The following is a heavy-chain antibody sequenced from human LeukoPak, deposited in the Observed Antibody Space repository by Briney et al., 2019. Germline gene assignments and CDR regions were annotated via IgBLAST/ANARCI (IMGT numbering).Heavy chain of an antibody. CDR2: TRNKANSYTT. V-gene: IGHV3-72*01. J-gene: IGHJ4*02. D-gene: IGHD3-10*01. Sequence: QPRGSLSLSCAASGFTFSDHYMDWVRQAPGKGLEWVGRTRNKANSYTTASAASVKGRFTISRDDSKNSLYLQMNSLKTEDTAVYYCARGGGDVWFGELSAGLDYWGQGTLVTVSS. CDR1: GFTFSDHY. CDR3: ARGGGDVWFGELSAGLDY.